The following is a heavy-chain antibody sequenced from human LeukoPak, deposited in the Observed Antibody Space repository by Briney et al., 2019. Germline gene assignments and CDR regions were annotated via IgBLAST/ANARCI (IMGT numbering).Heavy chain of an antibody. CDR3: AKVRWGSDNALDS. CDR2: ISHDGSNK. J-gene: IGHJ4*02. D-gene: IGHD3-16*01. CDR1: GFPFSDYG. Sequence: GGSLRLSCAASGFPFSDYGMHWVRQAPGKGLEWLAVISHDGSNKYYADSVKGRITISRDNSMNTLYLQMNSLRAEDTAVYYCAKVRWGSDNALDSWGQGTLVTVSS. V-gene: IGHV3-30*18.